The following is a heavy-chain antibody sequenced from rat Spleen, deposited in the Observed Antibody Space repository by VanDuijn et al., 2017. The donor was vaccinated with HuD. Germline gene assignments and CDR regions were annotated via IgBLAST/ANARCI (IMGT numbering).Heavy chain of an antibody. Sequence: EVQLVESGGGLVQPGRSLKFSCAASGFTFSDYAMAWIRQAPGKGLEWVASIINTGDSTYYPDSVKGRFTVSRDNAKSTLYLQMNSLRSEDTATYYCARSEGVHYYLPFADWGQGTLVTVSS. J-gene: IGHJ3*01. CDR3: ARSEGVHYYLPFAD. CDR2: IINTGDST. V-gene: IGHV5-17*01. D-gene: IGHD1-1*01. CDR1: GFTFSDYA.